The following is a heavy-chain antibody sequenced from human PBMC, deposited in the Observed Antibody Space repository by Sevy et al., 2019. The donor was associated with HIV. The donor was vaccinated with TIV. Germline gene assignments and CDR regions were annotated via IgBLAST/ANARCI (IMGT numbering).Heavy chain of an antibody. J-gene: IGHJ4*02. Sequence: GGSLRLSCAASGFTFSAYGMHWVRQAPGKGLEWVAFIRYDGSNQFYADSVKGRFTISRDNSNNTLYLQMNSLRAEDTAVYYYATRWTPGYWGQGTLVTVSS. D-gene: IGHD1-1*01. CDR3: ATRWTPGY. CDR1: GFTFSAYG. V-gene: IGHV3-30*02. CDR2: IRYDGSNQ.